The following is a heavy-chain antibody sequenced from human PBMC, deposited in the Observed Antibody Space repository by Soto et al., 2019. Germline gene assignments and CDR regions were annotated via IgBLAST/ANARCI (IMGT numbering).Heavy chain of an antibody. CDR1: GASISSGGYY. CDR2: IYYSWST. Sequence: TLSTTCPVSGASISSGGYYWSWIRQHPGKGLEWIGYIYYSWSTYYNPSLKSRVTISVDTSKNQFSLKLSSVTAADTAVYYCAREITNYYYDSSGYSSYYGMDVWGQGTKVTVYS. CDR3: AREITNYYYDSSGYSSYYGMDV. J-gene: IGHJ6*02. V-gene: IGHV4-31*03. D-gene: IGHD3-22*01.